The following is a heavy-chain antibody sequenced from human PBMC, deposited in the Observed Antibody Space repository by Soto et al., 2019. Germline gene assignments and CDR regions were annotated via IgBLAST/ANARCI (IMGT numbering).Heavy chain of an antibody. Sequence: GSLRLSCAASGFTVSSNYMSWVRQAPGKGLEWVSVIYSGGSTYYADSVKGRFTISRDNSKNTLYLQMNSLRAEDTAVYYCARAPINPGFFDYWSQGTLVTVSS. CDR2: IYSGGST. CDR3: ARAPINPGFFDY. CDR1: GFTVSSNY. J-gene: IGHJ4*02. V-gene: IGHV3-53*01.